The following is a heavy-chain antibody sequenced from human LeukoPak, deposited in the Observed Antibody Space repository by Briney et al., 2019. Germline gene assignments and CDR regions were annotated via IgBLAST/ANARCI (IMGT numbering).Heavy chain of an antibody. J-gene: IGHJ2*01. V-gene: IGHV3-21*01. CDR2: ISSSSSYI. D-gene: IGHD4-17*01. CDR1: GFTFSSYS. CDR3: ARDPDTVTTSYWYFDL. Sequence: GGSLRLSCAASGFTFSSYSMNWVRQAPGKGLEWVSSISSSSSYIYYADSVKGRFTISRDNAKNSLYLQMNSLRAEDTAVYYCARDPDTVTTSYWYFDLWGRDTLVTVSS.